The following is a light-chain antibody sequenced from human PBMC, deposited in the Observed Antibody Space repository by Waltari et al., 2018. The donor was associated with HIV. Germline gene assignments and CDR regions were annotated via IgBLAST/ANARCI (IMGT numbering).Light chain of an antibody. CDR2: LEGSGSY. J-gene: IGLJ3*02. CDR3: ETWDSIPWV. CDR1: SGHSSYI. V-gene: IGLV4-60*03. Sequence: QPVLTQSSSASASLGSSVKLTCTLSSGHSSYIIAWHQQQPGKAPRYLMKLEGSGSYNKGSGVPDRFSGSSSGADRYLTISNLQSEDEADYYCETWDSIPWVFGGGTKLTVL.